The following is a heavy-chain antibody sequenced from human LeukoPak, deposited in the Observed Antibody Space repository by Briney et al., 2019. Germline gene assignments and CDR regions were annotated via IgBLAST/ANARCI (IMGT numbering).Heavy chain of an antibody. Sequence: PGTSLRLSCAASGFTFSSYGMHWVRQAPGKGLEWVAVISYDGNNKQYADSVKGRFTISRDNSKNTLYLQMNSLRVEDTSVYYCANHIGWHTAMDPFHYWGQGTLVTVSS. V-gene: IGHV3-30*18. CDR3: ANHIGWHTAMDPFHY. CDR1: GFTFSSYG. D-gene: IGHD5-18*01. J-gene: IGHJ4*02. CDR2: ISYDGNNK.